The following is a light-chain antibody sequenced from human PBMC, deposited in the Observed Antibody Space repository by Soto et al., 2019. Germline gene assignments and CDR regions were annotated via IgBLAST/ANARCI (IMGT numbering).Light chain of an antibody. Sequence: DIQMTQSPSTLSASVGDRVTITCRASQSISTWLAWYQQKPGKAPKLLIFEATTLEPGVPSRFSGSGSGTDFTLTITSLKPDDLATYYCQQYSTYWTFGQGTKVEVK. V-gene: IGKV1-5*01. CDR1: QSISTW. CDR3: QQYSTYWT. CDR2: EAT. J-gene: IGKJ1*01.